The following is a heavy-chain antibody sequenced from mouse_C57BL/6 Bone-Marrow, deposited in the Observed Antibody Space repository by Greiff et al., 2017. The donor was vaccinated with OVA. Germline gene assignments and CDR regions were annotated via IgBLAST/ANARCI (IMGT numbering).Heavy chain of an antibody. J-gene: IGHJ4*01. Sequence: VQLQQSVAELVRPGASVKLSCTASGFNIQNTYMHWVKQRPEQGLEWIGRIDPANGNTKYAPKFQGKATITADTSSNTAYLQLSSLTSEDTAIYYCARRIYYGPLYYAMDYWGQGTSVTVSS. CDR1: GFNIQNTY. CDR3: ARRIYYGPLYYAMDY. CDR2: IDPANGNT. D-gene: IGHD2-1*01. V-gene: IGHV14-3*01.